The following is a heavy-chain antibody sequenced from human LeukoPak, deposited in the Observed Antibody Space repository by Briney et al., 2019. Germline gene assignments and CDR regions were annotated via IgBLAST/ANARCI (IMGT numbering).Heavy chain of an antibody. D-gene: IGHD3-3*01. J-gene: IGHJ4*02. CDR1: GFTFSSYA. Sequence: PGGSLRLSCAASGFTFSSYAMSWVRQAPGKGLEWVSAISGSGGSTYYADSVKGRFTISRDNSKSTLYLQMNSLRAEDTAVYYCAKDIPLRRFFGVVKFGGFDYWGQGTLVTVSS. CDR2: ISGSGGST. CDR3: AKDIPLRRFFGVVKFGGFDY. V-gene: IGHV3-23*01.